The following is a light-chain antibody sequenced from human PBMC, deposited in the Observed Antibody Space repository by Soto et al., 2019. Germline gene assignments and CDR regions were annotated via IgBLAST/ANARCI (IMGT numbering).Light chain of an antibody. CDR3: CSYAGSGTFV. Sequence: QSALTQPASVSGSPGQSITISCIGTSSGVGTYILVSWYQQLPARAPKLMIYEDTKRPSGVSDRSSGSKSGNTASLTISGLQADDEADYYCCSYAGSGTFVFGGGTKLTVL. J-gene: IGLJ2*01. V-gene: IGLV2-23*02. CDR2: EDT. CDR1: SSGVGTYIL.